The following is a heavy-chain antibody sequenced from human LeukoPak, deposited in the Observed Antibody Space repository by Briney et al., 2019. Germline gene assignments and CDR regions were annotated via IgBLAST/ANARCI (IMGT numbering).Heavy chain of an antibody. D-gene: IGHD1-14*01. Sequence: GASVKVSCKASGYTFTSYYMHWVRQAPGQGLEWMGIINPSGGSTSYAQKFQGRVTMTRDMSTSTVYMELSSLRSEDTAVYYCARVWTKEEPDHWGQGALVTVSS. CDR1: GYTFTSYY. CDR3: ARVWTKEEPDH. CDR2: INPSGGST. V-gene: IGHV1-46*01. J-gene: IGHJ4*02.